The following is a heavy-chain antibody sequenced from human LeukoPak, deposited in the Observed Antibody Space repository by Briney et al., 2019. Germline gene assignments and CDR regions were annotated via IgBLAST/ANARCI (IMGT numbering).Heavy chain of an antibody. CDR2: INGDGGST. Sequence: GGSLRLSCAASGFTFSNYWMHWVCQAPGKGLVWVSRINGDGGSTNYADSVKGRFTISRDNAKNTLYLQMNSLRVEDMAVYYCTRDRAVWGQGTTVTVSS. J-gene: IGHJ6*02. V-gene: IGHV3-74*01. CDR1: GFTFSNYW. CDR3: TRDRAV.